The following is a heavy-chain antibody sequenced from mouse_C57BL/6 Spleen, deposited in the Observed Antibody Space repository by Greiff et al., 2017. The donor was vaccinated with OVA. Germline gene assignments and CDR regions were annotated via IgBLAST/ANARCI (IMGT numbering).Heavy chain of an antibody. CDR2: ISSGSSTI. CDR1: GFTFSDYG. CDR3: ATSSRAMDY. J-gene: IGHJ4*01. V-gene: IGHV5-17*01. Sequence: EVKLMESGGGLVKPGGSLKLSCAASGFTFSDYGMHWVRQAPETGLEWVAYISSGSSTIYYADTVKGRFTISRDTAKNTLYLQMTSLRSEDTAMYYCATSSRAMDYWGQGTSVTVSS. D-gene: IGHD3-3*01.